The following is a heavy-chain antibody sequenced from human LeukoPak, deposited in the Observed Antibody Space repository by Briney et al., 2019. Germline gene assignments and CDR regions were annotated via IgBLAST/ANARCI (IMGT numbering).Heavy chain of an antibody. J-gene: IGHJ3*02. V-gene: IGHV4-59*01. CDR3: ARGRRWQWLVDAPVHAFDI. CDR1: GGSISSYY. Sequence: TTSETLSLTCTVSGGSISSYYWSWIRQPPGKGLEWIGYILSNGGTNYNPSLKSRVTISLDTSKNQFSLKLTSVTAADTAVYYCARGRRWQWLVDAPVHAFDIWGQGTMVTVSS. CDR2: ILSNGGT. D-gene: IGHD6-19*01.